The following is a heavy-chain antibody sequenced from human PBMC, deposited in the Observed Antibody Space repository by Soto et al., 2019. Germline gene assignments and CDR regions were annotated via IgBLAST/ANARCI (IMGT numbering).Heavy chain of an antibody. Sequence: QVQLVQSGAEVKKPGSSVKVSCKASGSTFRTNPISWVRQAPDQGFGWLGRSIPILGVANYAQKFQGRVTITADKSTSTVDMEMSSLRSEYTAVYYCARVAEMGTVTKGFYYYMDVWGEGTTVTVSS. J-gene: IGHJ6*03. D-gene: IGHD4-17*01. CDR3: ARVAEMGTVTKGFYYYMDV. V-gene: IGHV1-69*02. CDR2: SIPILGVA. CDR1: GSTFRTNP.